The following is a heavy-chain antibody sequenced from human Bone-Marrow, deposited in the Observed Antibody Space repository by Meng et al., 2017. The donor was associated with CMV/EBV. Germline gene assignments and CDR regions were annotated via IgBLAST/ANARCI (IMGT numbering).Heavy chain of an antibody. V-gene: IGHV3-21*01. J-gene: IGHJ4*02. CDR2: ISSSSSYI. CDR1: GFTFSSYS. Sequence: GESLKISCAASGFTFSSYSMNWVRQAPGKGLEWVSSISSSSSYIYYADSVKGRFTISRDNAKNSLYLQMNSLRAEDTAVYYCATSMVRGVTPFDYWGQGTLVTVSS. D-gene: IGHD3-10*01. CDR3: ATSMVRGVTPFDY.